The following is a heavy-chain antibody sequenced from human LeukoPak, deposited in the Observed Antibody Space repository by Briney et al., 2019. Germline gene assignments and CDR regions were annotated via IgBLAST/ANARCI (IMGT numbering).Heavy chain of an antibody. CDR1: GLAFSTYS. D-gene: IGHD6-13*01. Sequence: GGSLRLSCAASGLAFSTYSMSWVRQAPGKGLYWVSGISASGSCTYYADSVKGRFTISRDNSKNTLYLQMNSLRAEDTAVYYCAKDAAGPEYWGQGTLVTVSS. V-gene: IGHV3-23*01. J-gene: IGHJ4*02. CDR2: ISASGSCT. CDR3: AKDAAGPEY.